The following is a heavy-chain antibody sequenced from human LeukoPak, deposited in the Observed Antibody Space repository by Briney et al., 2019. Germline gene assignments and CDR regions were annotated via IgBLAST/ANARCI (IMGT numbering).Heavy chain of an antibody. D-gene: IGHD4-17*01. CDR1: GFTFSSYS. CDR3: ARGDDYGDYEGAFDI. Sequence: KPGGSLRLSCAASGFTFSSYSMNWVRQAPGKGLEWVSSISSSSSYIYYADSVKGRFTISRDNAKNSLYLQMNSLRAEDTAVYYCARGDDYGDYEGAFDIWGQGTMATVSS. CDR2: ISSSSSYI. V-gene: IGHV3-21*01. J-gene: IGHJ3*02.